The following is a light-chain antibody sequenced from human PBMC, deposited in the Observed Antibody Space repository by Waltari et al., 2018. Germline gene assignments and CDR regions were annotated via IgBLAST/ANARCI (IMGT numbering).Light chain of an antibody. V-gene: IGKV1-39*01. CDR2: AAS. CDR1: QSISTY. CDR3: QQSYSYPYT. J-gene: IGKJ2*01. Sequence: DIQMTQSPSSLSASVGDRVTITCRASQSISTYLNWYQQKPGKAPKRLIYAASSLQSGVPSRISGSGSGTDFTLTISSLQPEDFATFYCQQSYSYPYTFGQGTKLEIK.